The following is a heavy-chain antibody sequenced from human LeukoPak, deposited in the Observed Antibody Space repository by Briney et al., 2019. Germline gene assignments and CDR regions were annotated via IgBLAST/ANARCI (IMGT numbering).Heavy chain of an antibody. CDR3: ARAELGYCSGGSCSLADY. V-gene: IGHV1-2*04. Sequence: ASVRVSCKASGYTFTGYYMHWVRQAPGQGLEWMGWINPNSGGTNYAQKFQGWVTMTRDTSISTAYMELSRLRSDDTAVYYCARAELGYCSGGSCSLADYWGQGTLVTVSS. D-gene: IGHD2-15*01. J-gene: IGHJ4*02. CDR2: INPNSGGT. CDR1: GYTFTGYY.